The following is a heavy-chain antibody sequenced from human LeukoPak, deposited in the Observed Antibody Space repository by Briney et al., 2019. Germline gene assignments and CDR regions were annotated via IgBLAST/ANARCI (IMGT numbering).Heavy chain of an antibody. CDR3: AREDYYFDS. Sequence: SETLSLTCSVYGGSITAYYWSWIHQPPGKGLEWIGEINHSRGTKYNPSLESRVTILLDASKNEFSLNLNSVTAADTAVYYCAREDYYFDSWGQGTLVTVS. CDR1: GGSITAYY. CDR2: INHSRGT. V-gene: IGHV4-34*01. J-gene: IGHJ4*02.